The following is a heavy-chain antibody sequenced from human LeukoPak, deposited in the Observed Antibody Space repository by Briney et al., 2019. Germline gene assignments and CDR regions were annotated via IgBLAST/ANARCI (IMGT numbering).Heavy chain of an antibody. D-gene: IGHD3-10*01. Sequence: GESLKISCKGSGYSFTSYWIGWVRQMPGKGLGWMGIIYPGDSDTGYSPSFQGQVTISADKSISTAYLQWSSLKASDTAMYYCASTYRANALWSRAFDIWGQGTMVTVSS. V-gene: IGHV5-51*01. CDR3: ASTYRANALWSRAFDI. CDR2: IYPGDSDT. CDR1: GYSFTSYW. J-gene: IGHJ3*02.